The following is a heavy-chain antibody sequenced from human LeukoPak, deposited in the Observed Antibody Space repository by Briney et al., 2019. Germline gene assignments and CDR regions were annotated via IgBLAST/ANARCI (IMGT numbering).Heavy chain of an antibody. D-gene: IGHD3-10*01. CDR3: ASSASYPLDY. CDR1: GFAFSTYA. CDR2: LSGSGGST. J-gene: IGHJ4*02. V-gene: IGHV3-23*01. Sequence: PGGSLRLSCAASGFAFSTYAMSWVRQVPGKGLEWVSALSGSGGSTYYADSVKGRFTISRDNAKNTLYLQMNSLRAVDTAVYYCASSASYPLDYWGQGTLVTVSS.